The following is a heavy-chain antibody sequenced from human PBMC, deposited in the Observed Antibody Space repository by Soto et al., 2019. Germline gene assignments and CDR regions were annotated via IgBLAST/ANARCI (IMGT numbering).Heavy chain of an antibody. J-gene: IGHJ5*02. CDR2: ISWNSGSI. D-gene: IGHD6-13*01. CDR1: GFTFDDYA. Sequence: VQLVESGGGLVQPGRSLRLSCAASGFTFDDYAMHWVRQAPGKGLEWVSGISWNSGSIGYADSVKGRFTISRDNAKNSLYLQMNSLRAEDTALYYCAKDRAAAGIGWFDPWGQGTLVTVSS. V-gene: IGHV3-9*01. CDR3: AKDRAAAGIGWFDP.